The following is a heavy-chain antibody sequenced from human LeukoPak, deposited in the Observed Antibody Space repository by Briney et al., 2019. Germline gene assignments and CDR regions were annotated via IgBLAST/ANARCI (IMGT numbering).Heavy chain of an antibody. Sequence: RGSLRLSCAASGFTFSSYSMNWVRQAPGKGLEWVACITTRSSYMYYADSVKGRFTISRDNAKNSLYLQMNSLRAEDTAVYYCAKDRLTYYYYGMDVWGQGTTVTVSS. CDR2: ITTRSSYM. D-gene: IGHD2-15*01. CDR1: GFTFSSYS. J-gene: IGHJ6*02. V-gene: IGHV3-21*01. CDR3: AKDRLTYYYYGMDV.